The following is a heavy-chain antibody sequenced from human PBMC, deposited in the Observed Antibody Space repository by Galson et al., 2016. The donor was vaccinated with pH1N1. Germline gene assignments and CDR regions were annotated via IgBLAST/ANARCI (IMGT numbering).Heavy chain of an antibody. J-gene: IGHJ4*02. CDR2: LWLDGSNE. D-gene: IGHD4-23*01. CDR1: GFDFSQYG. CDR3: ASHGPALTTVGALGAY. Sequence: SLRLSCAASGFDFSQYGMHWIRQAPGLGLEWVAFLWLDGSNEFYIDSVKGRLTITKYNSKNILYLQMSSLRDEDTAIYYCASHGPALTTVGALGAYWGRGTLVTVSS. V-gene: IGHV3-33*01.